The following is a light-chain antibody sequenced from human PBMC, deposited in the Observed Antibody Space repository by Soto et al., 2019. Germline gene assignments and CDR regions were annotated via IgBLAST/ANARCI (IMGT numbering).Light chain of an antibody. Sequence: IVLTQSPGTLSLSPWERATLSCRASQSVSSSYLAWYQQKPGQAPRLLIYDASNRATGIPARFSGSGSGTDFTLTISSLEPEDFAVYYCQQRSNWPTFGGGTKVDIK. J-gene: IGKJ4*01. CDR3: QQRSNWPT. CDR1: QSVSSSY. CDR2: DAS. V-gene: IGKV3D-20*02.